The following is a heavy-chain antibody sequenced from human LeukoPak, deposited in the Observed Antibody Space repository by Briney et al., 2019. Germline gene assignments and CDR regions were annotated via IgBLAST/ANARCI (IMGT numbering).Heavy chain of an antibody. J-gene: IGHJ4*02. CDR2: IIPILGIA. D-gene: IGHD3-22*01. CDR1: GYTFTGYY. CDR3: ARDHYYDSSGFENLFDY. Sequence: SVKVSCKASGYTFTGYYMHWVRQAPGQGLEWMGRIIPILGIANYAQKFQGRVTITADKSTSTAYMELSSLRSEDTAVYYCARDHYYDSSGFENLFDYWGQGTLVTVSS. V-gene: IGHV1-69*04.